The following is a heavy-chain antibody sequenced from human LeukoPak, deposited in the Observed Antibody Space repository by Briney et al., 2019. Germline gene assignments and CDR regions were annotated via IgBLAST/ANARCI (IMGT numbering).Heavy chain of an antibody. CDR2: ISSSSSTI. J-gene: IGHJ4*02. V-gene: IGHV3-48*01. D-gene: IGHD4-17*01. Sequence: GGSLRLSCAASGFTFSSYSMNWVRQAPGKGLEGVSYISSSSSTIYYADSVKGRFTISRDNAKNSLYLQMNSLRAEDTAVYYCARDQGSTTVTPKPNFDYWGQGTLVTVSS. CDR1: GFTFSSYS. CDR3: ARDQGSTTVTPKPNFDY.